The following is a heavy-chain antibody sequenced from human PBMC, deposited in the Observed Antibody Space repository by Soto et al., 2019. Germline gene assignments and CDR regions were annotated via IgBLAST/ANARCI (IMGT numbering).Heavy chain of an antibody. V-gene: IGHV3-53*02. J-gene: IGHJ4*02. CDR1: GFIVSSNY. CDR2: IYSGGST. Sequence: EVQLVETGGGVVQPGGSLRLSCAASGFIVSSNYMSWVRQAPGKGLEGVSVIYSGGSTNYADSVRGRFIISRDNSQNTLYLQMSSLRAEDTAVYYCATSPSTGYWGQGTLVTVTS. CDR3: ATSPSTGY.